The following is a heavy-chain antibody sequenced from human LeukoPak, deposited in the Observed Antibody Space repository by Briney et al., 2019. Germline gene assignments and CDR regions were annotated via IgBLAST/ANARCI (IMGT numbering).Heavy chain of an antibody. CDR3: AKVSKQLELPAEANFDY. D-gene: IGHD1-1*01. V-gene: IGHV3-23*01. CDR2: ISGSGGST. Sequence: GGSLRLSCAASGFTFSSYAMSWVRQAPGKGLEWVSAISGSGGSTYYADSVKGRSTISRDNSKNTLYLQMNSLRAEDTAVYYCAKVSKQLELPAEANFDYWGQGTLVTVSS. CDR1: GFTFSSYA. J-gene: IGHJ4*02.